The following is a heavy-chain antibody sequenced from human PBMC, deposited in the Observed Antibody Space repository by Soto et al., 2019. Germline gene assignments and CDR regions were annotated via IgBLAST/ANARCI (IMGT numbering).Heavy chain of an antibody. CDR2: IYYSGST. V-gene: IGHV4-39*01. D-gene: IGHD3-3*01. CDR1: GGSISSSSYY. J-gene: IGHJ6*03. Sequence: QLQLQESGPGLVKPSETLSLTCTVSGGSISSSSYYWGWIRQPPGKGLEWIGSIYYSGSTYYNPSLKSRVTMSVDTSKNQFSLKLSSVTAADTAVYYCARLERGYDFWSGYPGSYYYYYYMDVWGKGTTVTVSS. CDR3: ARLERGYDFWSGYPGSYYYYYYMDV.